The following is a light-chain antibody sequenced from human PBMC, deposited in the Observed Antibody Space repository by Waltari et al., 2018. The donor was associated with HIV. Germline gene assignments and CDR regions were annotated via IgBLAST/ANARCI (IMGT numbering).Light chain of an antibody. J-gene: IGKJ4*01. CDR2: LAS. Sequence: DIVMTQSPDSLAVSLGERATINCTSSQSVLASSANQHYLAWYQQRPGQPPTLLIYLASSRECGVPDRFSGSGSGTDFALTISSLQAEDVAVYYCQQYFLTPFTFGGGTKVEIK. CDR1: QSVLASSANQHY. V-gene: IGKV4-1*01. CDR3: QQYFLTPFT.